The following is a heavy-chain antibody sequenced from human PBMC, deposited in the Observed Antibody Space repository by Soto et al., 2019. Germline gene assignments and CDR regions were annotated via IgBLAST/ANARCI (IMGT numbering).Heavy chain of an antibody. CDR3: ASQEYCSTTSCYTGDS. V-gene: IGHV5-51*01. Sequence: PGASLKISCKGSGHSFTRYWIGWVRQMPGKGLEWMGVIYLGDSDTRYSPSFQGQVTISADRSISTAYLQWSSLKASDTAMYYCASQEYCSTTSCYTGDSWGQGTRVTVAS. CDR2: IYLGDSDT. D-gene: IGHD2-2*02. J-gene: IGHJ4*02. CDR1: GHSFTRYW.